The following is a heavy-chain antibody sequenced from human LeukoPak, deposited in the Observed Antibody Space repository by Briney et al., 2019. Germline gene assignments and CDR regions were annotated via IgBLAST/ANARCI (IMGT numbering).Heavy chain of an antibody. Sequence: GASVKVSCKASDYTFTSYGISWVRQAPGQGLEWMGWISAYNGNTNYAQKLQGRVTMTTDTSTSTAYMELRSLRSDDTAVYYCARVVVSYGYYYYYGMDVWGQGTTVTVSS. CDR2: ISAYNGNT. CDR1: DYTFTSYG. V-gene: IGHV1-18*01. D-gene: IGHD5-18*01. CDR3: ARVVVSYGYYYYYGMDV. J-gene: IGHJ6*02.